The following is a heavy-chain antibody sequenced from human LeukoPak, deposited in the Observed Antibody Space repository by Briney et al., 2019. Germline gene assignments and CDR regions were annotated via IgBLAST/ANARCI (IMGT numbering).Heavy chain of an antibody. D-gene: IGHD4-17*01. Sequence: GESLKISCKGSGYSFTSYWIGWVRQMPGKGLEWMGIIYPGDSDTRYSPSFQGQVTVSADRSISTAYLQWSSLKASDTAMYYCARHGAVGTTVTVNWFGPWGQGTLVTVSS. J-gene: IGHJ5*02. V-gene: IGHV5-51*01. CDR1: GYSFTSYW. CDR2: IYPGDSDT. CDR3: ARHGAVGTTVTVNWFGP.